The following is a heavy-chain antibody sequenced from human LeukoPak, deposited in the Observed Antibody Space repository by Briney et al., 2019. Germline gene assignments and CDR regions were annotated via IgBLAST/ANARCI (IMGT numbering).Heavy chain of an antibody. V-gene: IGHV3-7*01. D-gene: IGHD1-14*01. J-gene: IGHJ6*04. CDR3: ARVYNVDV. CDR1: GFTFSSYW. CDR2: IKQDGSEK. Sequence: GGSLRLSCAGSGFTFSSYWMSWVRQAPGKGLEWVANIKQDGSEKYYVDSVKGRFTISRDNAKNSLYLQMNSLRAEDTAVYYCARVYNVDVWGKGTTVTVSS.